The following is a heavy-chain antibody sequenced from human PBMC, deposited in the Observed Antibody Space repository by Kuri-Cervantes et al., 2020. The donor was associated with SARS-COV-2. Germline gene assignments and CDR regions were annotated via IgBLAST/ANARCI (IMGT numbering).Heavy chain of an antibody. V-gene: IGHV4-39*01. CDR3: ARRIDYSNCFDY. D-gene: IGHD4-11*01. J-gene: IGHJ4*02. CDR2: IYYSGST. CDR1: GGSISSSSYY. Sequence: SETLSLTCTVSGGSISSSSYYWGWHRQPPGKGLEWIGSIYYSGSTYYNPSLKSRVTISVDTSKNQFSLKLSSVTAADTAVYYCARRIDYSNCFDYWGQGTLVTVSS.